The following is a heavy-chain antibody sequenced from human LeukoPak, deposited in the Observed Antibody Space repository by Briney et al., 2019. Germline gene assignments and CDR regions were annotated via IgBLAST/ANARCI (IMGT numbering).Heavy chain of an antibody. J-gene: IGHJ6*03. CDR1: GYTFTGYY. CDR3: ARGRYLSRVRDCSSTSCYYSYYYYYMDV. Sequence: ASVKVSCKASGYTFTGYYMHWVRQAPGQGLEWMGWINPNSGGTNYAQKFQGRVTMTRDTSISTAYMELSSLRSEDTAVYYCARGRYLSRVRDCSSTSCYYSYYYYYMDVWGKGTTVTVSS. D-gene: IGHD2-2*01. CDR2: INPNSGGT. V-gene: IGHV1-2*02.